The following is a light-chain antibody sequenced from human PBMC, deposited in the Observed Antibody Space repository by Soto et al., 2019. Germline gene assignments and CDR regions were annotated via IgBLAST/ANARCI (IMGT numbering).Light chain of an antibody. J-gene: IGLJ1*01. CDR2: EVS. CDR3: SAYTVSRTYV. Sequence: QSALTQPASVSGSPGQSITISCTAASTDVDDYYLVSWYQHHPGKAPKLIIYEVSNRPSGVSHRFSASMSGNTASLTISGLQAEDEADYYCSAYTVSRTYVFGTGTKVTVL. V-gene: IGLV2-14*01. CDR1: STDVDDYYL.